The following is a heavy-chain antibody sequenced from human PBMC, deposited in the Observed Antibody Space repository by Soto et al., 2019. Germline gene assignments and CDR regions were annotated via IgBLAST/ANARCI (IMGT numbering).Heavy chain of an antibody. Sequence: QITLKESGPTLVKPTQTLTLTCTFSGFSLSDIGVGVGWVRQPPGKALEWLAVLFWDDDERYSPSLENRVTITKDTSENQVVLTMTRMDVVDTGTYYCARQVELSGCAIETWGQGTVVIVSS. V-gene: IGHV2-5*02. CDR2: LFWDDDE. CDR1: GFSLSDIGVG. CDR3: ARQVELSGCAIET. D-gene: IGHD6-19*01. J-gene: IGHJ4*02.